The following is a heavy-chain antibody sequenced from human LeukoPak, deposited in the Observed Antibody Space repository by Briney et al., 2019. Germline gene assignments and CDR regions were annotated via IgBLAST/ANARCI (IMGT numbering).Heavy chain of an antibody. J-gene: IGHJ4*02. Sequence: PSETLSLTCAVSGYSISSGYYWGWIRQPPGKGLEWIGSTYDTGSTYYNPSLQSRVTISLDSPKNKFSLKLTSVTAADTAVYYCASGGTAVVMALTSYFDTWGQGTPVTVSS. CDR2: TYDTGST. CDR3: ASGGTAVVMALTSYFDT. CDR1: GYSISSGYY. D-gene: IGHD3-22*01. V-gene: IGHV4-38-2*01.